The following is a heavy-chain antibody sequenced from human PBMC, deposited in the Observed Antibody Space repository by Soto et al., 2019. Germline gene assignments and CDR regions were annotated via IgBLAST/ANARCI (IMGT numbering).Heavy chain of an antibody. CDR2: IYHSGST. Sequence: QLQLQESGSGLVKPSQTLSLTCAVSGGSISSGGYCWSWIRQQPGKGLEWIGYIYHSGSTYYNPSLKSRVNSPVARSKIQFSLKLSAVTAADTAVYYCARTIYACGMDVWGHGTTVTVSS. V-gene: IGHV4-30-2*01. D-gene: IGHD3-10*01. CDR1: GGSISSGGYC. CDR3: ARTIYACGMDV. J-gene: IGHJ6*02.